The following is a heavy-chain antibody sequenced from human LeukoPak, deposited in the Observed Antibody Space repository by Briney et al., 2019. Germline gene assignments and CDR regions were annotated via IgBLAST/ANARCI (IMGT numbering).Heavy chain of an antibody. CDR1: GGTFTSYT. V-gene: IGHV1-69*02. Sequence: SVKVSCKASGGTFTSYTISWVRQAPGQGLEWMGRIIPILGIANYAQKFQGRVTITADKSTSTAYMELSSLRSEDTAVYYCATTVWFGELAFDYWGQGTLVTVSS. CDR2: IIPILGIA. D-gene: IGHD3-10*01. CDR3: ATTVWFGELAFDY. J-gene: IGHJ4*02.